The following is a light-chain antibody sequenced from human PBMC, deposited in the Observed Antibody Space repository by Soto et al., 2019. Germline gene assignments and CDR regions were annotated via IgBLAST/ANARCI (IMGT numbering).Light chain of an antibody. V-gene: IGLV2-23*01. CDR2: EGS. CDR1: SSDVGSYNL. CDR3: CSYAGSSTVV. Sequence: QSALTQPASGSGSPGQSITISCTGTSSDVGSYNLVSWYQQHPGKAPKLRIYEGSKRPSGVSNRFSGSKSGNTASLTIAGLQAEDEADYYCCSYAGSSTVVFGGGTQLTVL. J-gene: IGLJ2*01.